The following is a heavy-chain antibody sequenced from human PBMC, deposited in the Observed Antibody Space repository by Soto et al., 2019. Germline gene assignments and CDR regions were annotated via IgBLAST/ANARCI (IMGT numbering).Heavy chain of an antibody. Sequence: LRLSCAASGFTFSGSAMHWVRQASGKGLEWFGRIRSKANSYATAYAASVKGRFTISRDASKNTAYLQMNSLETEDTAVYYCTRPYTYDYDSSGSLGRDLWGQGXTVTV. V-gene: IGHV3-73*01. CDR3: TRPYTYDYDSSGSLGRDL. J-gene: IGHJ6*02. CDR1: GFTFSGSA. CDR2: IRSKANSYAT. D-gene: IGHD3-22*01.